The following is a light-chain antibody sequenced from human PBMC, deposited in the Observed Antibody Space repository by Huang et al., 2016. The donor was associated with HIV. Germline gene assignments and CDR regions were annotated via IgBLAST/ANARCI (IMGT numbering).Light chain of an antibody. Sequence: EIVLTQSPATLSLSQGDRATLSCRASQSVNKYLVWYQQKPGQSPRPLIYDASNRAPGIPARFSGSGSGTDFTLSISSLEPEDFAVYYCQQRSNWPLLTFGGGTKVEI. CDR1: QSVNKY. CDR2: DAS. V-gene: IGKV3-11*01. CDR3: QQRSNWPLLT. J-gene: IGKJ4*01.